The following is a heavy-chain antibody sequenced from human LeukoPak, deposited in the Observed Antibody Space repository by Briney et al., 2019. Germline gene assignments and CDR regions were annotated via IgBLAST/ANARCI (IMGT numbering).Heavy chain of an antibody. Sequence: SETLSLTCTVSGGSISSYYWSWIRQPPGKGLEWIGYIYSSGSTNYNPSLKSRVTISVDTSKNQFYLKLSSVTAADTAVYYCARGPDILTGYYFYFDYWGRGTLVTVSS. J-gene: IGHJ4*02. V-gene: IGHV4-59*01. CDR3: ARGPDILTGYYFYFDY. CDR1: GGSISSYY. D-gene: IGHD3-9*01. CDR2: IYSSGST.